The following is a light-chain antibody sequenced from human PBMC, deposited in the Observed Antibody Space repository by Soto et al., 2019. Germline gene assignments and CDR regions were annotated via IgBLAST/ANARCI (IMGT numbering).Light chain of an antibody. CDR1: SSDVGGYNY. CDR3: TSYTSSSTDADVV. V-gene: IGLV2-14*01. Sequence: QSALTQPASVSGSPGQSITISCTGTSSDVGGYNYVSWYQQHPGKAPKLMFYEVSNRPSGVSNRFSGSKSGNTASLTISGLQAEDEADYYCTSYTSSSTDADVVFGGGTKLTVL. CDR2: EVS. J-gene: IGLJ2*01.